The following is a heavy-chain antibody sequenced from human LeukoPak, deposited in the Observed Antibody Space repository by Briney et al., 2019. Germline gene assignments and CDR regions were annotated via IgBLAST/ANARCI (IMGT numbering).Heavy chain of an antibody. J-gene: IGHJ6*02. D-gene: IGHD3-22*01. Sequence: PGGSLRLSCAASGFTFSDYYMSWIRQAPGKGPEWVSYISSSGSTIYYADSVKGRFTISRDNAKNSLYLQMNSLRAEDTAVYYCSAPSNYYDSSGYYAELYYYYYGMDVWGQGTTVTVSS. V-gene: IGHV3-11*01. CDR3: SAPSNYYDSSGYYAELYYYYYGMDV. CDR2: ISSSGSTI. CDR1: GFTFSDYY.